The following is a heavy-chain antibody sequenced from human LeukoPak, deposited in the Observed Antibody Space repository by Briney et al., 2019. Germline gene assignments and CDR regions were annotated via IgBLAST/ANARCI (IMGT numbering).Heavy chain of an antibody. Sequence: PGGSLRLSCAASGFTFSSYAMSRVRQAPGKGLEWVSAISGSGGSTYYADSVKGRFTISRDNSKNTLYLQMNSLRAEDTAVYYCAATTPLSYYFDYWGQGTLVTVSS. D-gene: IGHD1-14*01. CDR2: ISGSGGST. J-gene: IGHJ4*02. V-gene: IGHV3-23*01. CDR1: GFTFSSYA. CDR3: AATTPLSYYFDY.